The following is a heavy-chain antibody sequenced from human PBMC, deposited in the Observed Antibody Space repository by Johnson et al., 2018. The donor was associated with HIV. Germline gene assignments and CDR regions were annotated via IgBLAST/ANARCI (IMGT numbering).Heavy chain of an antibody. CDR2: IKKDGSEK. CDR1: GFTFSSYW. D-gene: IGHD4-17*01. V-gene: IGHV3-7*01. CDR3: ARDRFGDSDAFDI. J-gene: IGHJ3*02. Sequence: VQLVESGGGLVQPGGSLRLSCAASGFTFSSYWMSWVRQAPGKGLEWVANIKKDGSEKYYVASVKGRFTISRDNAKNSLYLQLNSLRADDTAVYFCARDRFGDSDAFDIWGQGTMVTVSS.